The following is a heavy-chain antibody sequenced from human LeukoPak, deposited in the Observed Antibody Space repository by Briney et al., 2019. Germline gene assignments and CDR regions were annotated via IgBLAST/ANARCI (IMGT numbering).Heavy chain of an antibody. CDR2: INHGGST. V-gene: IGHV4-34*01. D-gene: IGHD6-6*01. CDR1: GGSFSGYY. Sequence: SETLSLTCAVYGGSFSGYYWSWIRQPPGKGLEWIGEINHGGSTNYNPSLKSRVTISVDTSKNQFSLKLSSVTAADTAVYYCARHSGNGSSSQYYFDYWGQGTLVTVSS. CDR3: ARHSGNGSSSQYYFDY. J-gene: IGHJ4*02.